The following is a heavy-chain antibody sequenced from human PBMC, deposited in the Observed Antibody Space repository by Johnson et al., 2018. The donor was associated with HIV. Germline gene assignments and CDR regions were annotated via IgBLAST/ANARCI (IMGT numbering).Heavy chain of an antibody. V-gene: IGHV3-30*04. CDR2: ISYDGRNK. CDR1: GFTFSNYP. CDR3: ASGDDDGF. J-gene: IGHJ3*01. D-gene: IGHD5-12*01. Sequence: QVQLVESGGGVVRPGRSLRLSCAVSGFTFSNYPMHWVRQAPGKGLEWVAVISYDGRNKYYADSLKGRFTISRDNSRNTLYLQMNSLRAEDTAVYYCASGDDDGFWGQGTVVTVSS.